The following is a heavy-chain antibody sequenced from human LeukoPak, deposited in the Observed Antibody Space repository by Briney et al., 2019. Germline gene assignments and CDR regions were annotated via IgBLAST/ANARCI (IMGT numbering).Heavy chain of an antibody. CDR1: GFTFNIYW. J-gene: IGHJ5*02. CDR3: ARDRAVAGLFDP. D-gene: IGHD6-19*01. V-gene: IGHV3-7*01. Sequence: GGSLRLSCVASGFTFNIYWMSWVRQAPGKGLEWVANIKEDGSEKDYLGSVKSRFTISRDNVKNSLYLQMNSLRAEDTAVYYCARDRAVAGLFDPWGQGTLVTVSS. CDR2: IKEDGSEK.